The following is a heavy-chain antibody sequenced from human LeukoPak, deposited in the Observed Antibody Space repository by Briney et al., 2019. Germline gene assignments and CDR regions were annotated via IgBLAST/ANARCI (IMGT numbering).Heavy chain of an antibody. V-gene: IGHV3-30-3*01. CDR2: ISYDGSNK. J-gene: IGHJ4*02. Sequence: PGGSLRLSCAASGFTFSSYAMHWVRQAPGKELEWVAVISYDGSNKYYADSVKGRFTISRDDSKNTLYLQMNSLRAEDTAVYYCARGPDIVVVVAAFDYWGQGTLVTVSS. CDR1: GFTFSSYA. CDR3: ARGPDIVVVVAAFDY. D-gene: IGHD2-15*01.